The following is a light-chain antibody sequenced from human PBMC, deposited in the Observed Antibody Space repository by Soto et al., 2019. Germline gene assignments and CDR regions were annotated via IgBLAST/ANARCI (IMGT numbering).Light chain of an antibody. J-gene: IGLJ1*01. Sequence: QSALTQPASVSGSPGQSITVSCTGTSSDIGFYNYVSWYQQHPGKAPKLMISEVSNRPSGVSNRFSGSKSGNTASLTISGPQPEDEADYSCTPYSSSPPPFVFEPGPKVTVL. CDR2: EVS. V-gene: IGLV2-14*01. CDR1: SSDIGFYNY. CDR3: TPYSSSPPPFV.